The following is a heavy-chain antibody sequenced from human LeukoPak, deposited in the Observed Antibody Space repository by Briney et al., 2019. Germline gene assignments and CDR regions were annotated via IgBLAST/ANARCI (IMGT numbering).Heavy chain of an antibody. J-gene: IGHJ4*02. D-gene: IGHD3-9*01. CDR2: ISAYNGNT. V-gene: IGHV1-18*01. CDR3: AREGVSGVVLRYFDWLSPNADYYFDY. CDR1: GYTFTSYD. Sequence: ASVKVSCKASGYTFTSYDISWVRQAPGQGLEWMGWISAYNGNTNYAQKLQGRVTMTTDTSTSTAYMELRSLRSDDTAVYYCAREGVSGVVLRYFDWLSPNADYYFDYWGQGTLVTVSS.